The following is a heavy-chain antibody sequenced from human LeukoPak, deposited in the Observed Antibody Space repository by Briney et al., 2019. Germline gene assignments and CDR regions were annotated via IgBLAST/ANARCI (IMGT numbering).Heavy chain of an antibody. V-gene: IGHV3-74*03. CDR2: INRDGSTI. J-gene: IGHJ4*02. Sequence: GGSLRLSCAASGFTFSNYWVHWVRQAPGKGLVWVSRINRDGSTIKYADSVKGRFTVSRDNAKNTLNLQMNSLRAEDTAVYYCARDKKSGESSEIDYWGQGTLVTVSS. CDR3: ARDKKSGESSEIDY. CDR1: GFTFSNYW. D-gene: IGHD3-10*01.